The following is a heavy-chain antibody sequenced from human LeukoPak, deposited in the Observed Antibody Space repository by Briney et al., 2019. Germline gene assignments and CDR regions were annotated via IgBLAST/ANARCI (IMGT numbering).Heavy chain of an antibody. D-gene: IGHD5-18*01. CDR1: GGSISSYY. CDR2: IYYSGST. Sequence: SETLSLTCTVSGGSISSYYWSWIRQPAGKGLEWIGHIYYSGSTSYNPSLKSRVTISVDTSKNQISLKLSSVTAADTAVYYCARDLGVMVRAFDIWGQGTMVTVSS. CDR3: ARDLGVMVRAFDI. V-gene: IGHV4-59*01. J-gene: IGHJ3*02.